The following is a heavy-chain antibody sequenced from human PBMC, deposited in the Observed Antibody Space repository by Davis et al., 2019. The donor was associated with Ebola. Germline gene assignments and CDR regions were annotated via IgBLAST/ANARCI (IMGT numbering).Heavy chain of an antibody. CDR2: MNPNSGNT. V-gene: IGHV1-8*02. J-gene: IGHJ4*02. CDR1: GYTFTGYY. D-gene: IGHD2-2*01. CDR3: ARDAGYCSSTSCWSFDY. Sequence: ASVKVSCKASGYTFTGYYMHWVRQAPGQGLEWMGWMNPNSGNTGYAQKFQGRVTMTRNTSISTAYMELSSLRSEDTAVYYCARDAGYCSSTSCWSFDYWGQGTLVTVSS.